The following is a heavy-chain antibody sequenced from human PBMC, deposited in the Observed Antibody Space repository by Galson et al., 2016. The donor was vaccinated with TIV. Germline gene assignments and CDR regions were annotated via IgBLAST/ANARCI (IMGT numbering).Heavy chain of an antibody. Sequence: SVKVSCKASGGTFSSYVINWVRQAPGRGLEWMGVIDPSSGGTTYAQKFQARLIMTRDTSTTTVYMDLSSLKSGDTAVYYCTRDLGRLRDYWGQGTLVTVSS. CDR1: GGTFSSYV. V-gene: IGHV1-46*01. CDR2: IDPSSGGT. D-gene: IGHD1-26*01. CDR3: TRDLGRLRDY. J-gene: IGHJ4*02.